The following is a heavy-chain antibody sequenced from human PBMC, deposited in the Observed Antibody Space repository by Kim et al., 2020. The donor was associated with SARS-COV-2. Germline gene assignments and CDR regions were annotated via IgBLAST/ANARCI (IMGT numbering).Heavy chain of an antibody. CDR3: ARDGELYSSGKESCDI. CDR2: IKQDGNQK. CDR1: GFTFSSYW. J-gene: IGHJ3*02. D-gene: IGHD6-19*01. Sequence: GGSLRLSCAASGFTFSSYWMTWVRQAPGKGLEWVANIKQDGNQKYYVDSVKGRFTISRDNAKNSLYLQMNSMRAEDTAVYYCARDGELYSSGKESCDIWG. V-gene: IGHV3-7*01.